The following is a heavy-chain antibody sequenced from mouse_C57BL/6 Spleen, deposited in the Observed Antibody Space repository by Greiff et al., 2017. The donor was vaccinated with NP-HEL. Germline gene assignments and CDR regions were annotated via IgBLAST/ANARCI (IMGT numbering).Heavy chain of an antibody. CDR3: ARSEYYYGSSGFAY. V-gene: IGHV1-66*01. CDR2: IYPGSGNT. CDR1: GYSFTSYY. D-gene: IGHD1-1*01. Sequence: VQLQQSGPELVKPGASVKISCKASGYSFTSYYIHWVKQRPGQGLEWIGWIYPGSGNTKYNEKFKGKATLTADTSSSTAYMQLSSLTSEDSAVYYCARSEYYYGSSGFAYWGQGTLVTVSA. J-gene: IGHJ3*01.